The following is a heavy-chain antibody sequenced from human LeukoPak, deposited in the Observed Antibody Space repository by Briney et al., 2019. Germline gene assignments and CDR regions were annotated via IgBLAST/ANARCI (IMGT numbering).Heavy chain of an antibody. Sequence: SQTLSLTCTVSGGSISSGGYYWSWIRQHPGKGLEWIGYIYYSGSTYYNPSLKSRVTISVDTSKNQFSLKLSSVTAADTAVYYCARVVVVVTAIRLRWFDPWGQGTLVTVSS. J-gene: IGHJ5*02. CDR2: IYYSGST. D-gene: IGHD2-21*02. CDR1: GGSISSGGYY. CDR3: ARVVVVVTAIRLRWFDP. V-gene: IGHV4-31*03.